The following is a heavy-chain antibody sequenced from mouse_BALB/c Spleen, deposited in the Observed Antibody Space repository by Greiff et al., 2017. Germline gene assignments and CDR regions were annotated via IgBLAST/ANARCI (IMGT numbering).Heavy chain of an antibody. D-gene: IGHD2-3*01. CDR3: ARKDDGYLAY. Sequence: QVQLQQSGPGLVQPSQSLSITCTVSGFSLTSYGVHWVRQSPGKGLEWLGVIWSGGSTDYNAAFISRLSISKDNSKSQVFFKMNSLQANDTAIYYCARKDDGYLAYWGQGTLVTVSA. CDR2: IWSGGST. CDR1: GFSLTSYG. J-gene: IGHJ3*01. V-gene: IGHV2-2*02.